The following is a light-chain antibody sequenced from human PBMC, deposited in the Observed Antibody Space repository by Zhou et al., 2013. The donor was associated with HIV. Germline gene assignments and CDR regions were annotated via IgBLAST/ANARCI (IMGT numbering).Light chain of an antibody. V-gene: IGKV3-20*01. Sequence: ESVLTQSPGTLSLSPGERATLSCRASQSINNNYLAWYQQKLGQAPRLLIYGASSRATGIPDRFSGSGSDTDFTLTISRLEPEDFAVYFCQQYGSSPFTFGQGTKLEIK. CDR3: QQYGSSPFT. J-gene: IGKJ2*01. CDR1: QSINNNY. CDR2: GAS.